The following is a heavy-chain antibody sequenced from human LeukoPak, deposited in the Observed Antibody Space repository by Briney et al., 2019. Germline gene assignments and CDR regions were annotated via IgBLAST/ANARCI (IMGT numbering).Heavy chain of an antibody. D-gene: IGHD3-10*01. CDR3: AKAFNYGSGYNYKTFDS. CDR1: GFTFSYYA. CDR2: ITGTDGST. V-gene: IGHV3-23*01. Sequence: GGSLRLSCAASGFTFSYYAMSWVRQAPGEGLEWVSGITGTDGSTYYADSVKGRFTISRDNSKSALYLQMNSLRAEDTALYYCAKAFNYGSGYNYKTFDSWGQGTLVTVSS. J-gene: IGHJ4*02.